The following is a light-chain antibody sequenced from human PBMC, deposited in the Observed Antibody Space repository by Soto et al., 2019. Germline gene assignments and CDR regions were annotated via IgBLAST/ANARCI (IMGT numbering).Light chain of an antibody. V-gene: IGKV3-20*01. CDR2: GAS. J-gene: IGKJ1*01. CDR3: QQYGRSRT. Sequence: EIVLTQSPGTLSLSPGERATLSCRASQSVSSSYLAWYQQKPGQAPRLLIYGASSRATGIPHRFSGSGSGTDFTLTISRLEPEDFAVYYCQQYGRSRTFGQGTKVEIK. CDR1: QSVSSSY.